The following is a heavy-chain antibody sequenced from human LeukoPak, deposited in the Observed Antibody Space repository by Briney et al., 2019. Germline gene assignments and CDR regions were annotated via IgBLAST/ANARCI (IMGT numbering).Heavy chain of an antibody. D-gene: IGHD6-19*01. CDR2: IIPIFGTA. CDR3: ARDSYSSGWYAPPHYYYGMDV. Sequence: GSSVKVSCKASGGTFSSYAISWVRQAPGQGLEWMGGIIPIFGTANYAQKFQGGVTITADKSTSTAYMELSSLRSEDTAVYYCARDSYSSGWYAPPHYYYGMDVWGKGTTVTVSS. V-gene: IGHV1-69*06. CDR1: GGTFSSYA. J-gene: IGHJ6*04.